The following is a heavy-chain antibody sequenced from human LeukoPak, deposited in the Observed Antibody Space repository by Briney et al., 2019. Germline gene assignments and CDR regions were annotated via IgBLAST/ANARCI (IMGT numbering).Heavy chain of an antibody. J-gene: IGHJ4*02. V-gene: IGHV4-30-4*08. Sequence: SQTLSLTCTVSGASISSGGYYWSWIRQHPGKGLEWIGYIYYSGSTYYNPSLKSRVTISVDTSKNQFSLKLSSVTAADTAVYYCARAVLLWFGEQRYHDYWGQGTLVTVSS. CDR1: GASISSGGYY. CDR3: ARAVLLWFGEQRYHDY. D-gene: IGHD3-10*01. CDR2: IYYSGST.